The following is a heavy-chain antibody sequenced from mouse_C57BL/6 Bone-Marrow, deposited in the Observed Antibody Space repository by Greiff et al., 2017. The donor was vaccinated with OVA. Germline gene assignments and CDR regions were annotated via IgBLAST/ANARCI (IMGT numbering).Heavy chain of an antibody. CDR2: IDPETGGT. CDR3: TRAWDDVYFDY. D-gene: IGHD4-1*01. J-gene: IGHJ2*01. V-gene: IGHV1-15*01. CDR1: GYTFTDYE. Sequence: QVQLKQSGAELVRPGASVTLSCKASGYTFTDYEMHWVKQTPVHGLEWIGAIDPETGGTAYNQKFKGKAILTADKSSSTAYMELRSLTSEDSAVYYCTRAWDDVYFDYWGQGTTLTVSS.